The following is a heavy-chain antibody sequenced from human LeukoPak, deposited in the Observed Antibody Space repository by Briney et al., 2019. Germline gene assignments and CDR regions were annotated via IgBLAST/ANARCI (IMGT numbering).Heavy chain of an antibody. CDR1: GGTFSSYA. J-gene: IGHJ6*02. Sequence: SVKVSCKASGGTFSSYAISWVRQAPGQGLECMGGIIPILDIATYALKFQGRVTITADKSTSTAYMELSSLSSEDTAVYYCARDQGVTDPPPYGLDVWGQGTTVTVSS. CDR2: IIPILDIA. CDR3: ARDQGVTDPPPYGLDV. V-gene: IGHV1-69*10. D-gene: IGHD3-10*01.